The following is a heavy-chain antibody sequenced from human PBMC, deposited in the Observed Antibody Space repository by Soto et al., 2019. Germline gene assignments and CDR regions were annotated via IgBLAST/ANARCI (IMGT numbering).Heavy chain of an antibody. CDR1: GGSISSYY. V-gene: IGHV4-59*01. J-gene: IGHJ4*02. CDR2: IYYSGTT. Sequence: PSETLSLTCTVSGGSISSYYWSWIRQPPGKGLEWIGYIYYSGTTDYNPSLKSRVTISVDRSKNQFSLKLNSVTAADTAVYFCARHVDSTRAYYFDYWGRGTLVTV. CDR3: ARHVDSTRAYYFDY. D-gene: IGHD5-18*01.